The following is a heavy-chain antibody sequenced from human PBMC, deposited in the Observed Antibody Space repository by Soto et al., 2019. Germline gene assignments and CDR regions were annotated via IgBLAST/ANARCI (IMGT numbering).Heavy chain of an antibody. Sequence: QVQLVQSGAEVKKPGASVKVSCKASGYTFTSYGFSWVRQAPGQGLEWMGWISVNSGNTNFAQKFQGRVTMTTDTSTSTAYMVLRSLRSDDTAVYYCARGRPVVVNAYYYGMDVWGQGTTVTVSS. J-gene: IGHJ6*02. CDR2: ISVNSGNT. CDR1: GYTFTSYG. D-gene: IGHD3-22*01. CDR3: ARGRPVVVNAYYYGMDV. V-gene: IGHV1-18*04.